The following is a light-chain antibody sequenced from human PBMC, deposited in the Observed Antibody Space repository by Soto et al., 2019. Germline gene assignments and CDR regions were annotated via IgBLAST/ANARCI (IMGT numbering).Light chain of an antibody. CDR1: QSISGY. CDR3: QQSSSTPWT. Sequence: DIQMTQSPFSLSASVGDRVTIACRASQSISGYLNWYQQKPGKAPKLLIYAASGLQGGVPSRFSGSVSETDFSLTISSLQPEDFATYYCQQSSSTPWTFGQGTKVEIK. CDR2: AAS. J-gene: IGKJ1*01. V-gene: IGKV1-39*01.